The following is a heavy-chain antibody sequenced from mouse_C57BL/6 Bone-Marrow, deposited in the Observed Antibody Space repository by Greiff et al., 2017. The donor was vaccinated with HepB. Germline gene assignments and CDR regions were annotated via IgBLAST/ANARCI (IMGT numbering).Heavy chain of an antibody. CDR2: ILPGSGST. CDR1: GYTFTGYW. Sequence: QVQLQQSGAELIKPGASVKLSCKATGYTFTGYWIEWVKQRPGHGLEWIGEILPGSGSTYYNEKFKGKTTFTADSSSNTAYMQLSSLTNEDSAIYYCARGGDYRGKGTTLTVSS. J-gene: IGHJ2*01. CDR3: ARGGDY. V-gene: IGHV1-9*01.